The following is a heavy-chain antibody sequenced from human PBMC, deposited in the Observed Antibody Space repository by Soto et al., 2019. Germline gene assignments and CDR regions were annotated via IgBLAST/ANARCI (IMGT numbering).Heavy chain of an antibody. CDR2: ISYDGSNK. CDR3: ANNYYDSSGYYPHLGY. Sequence: PGGSLRLSCAASGFTFSSYCMHWVRQAPGKGLEWVAVISYDGSNKYYADSVKGRFTISRDNSKNTLYLQMNSLRAEDTAVYYCANNYYDSSGYYPHLGYWGQGTLVTVSS. D-gene: IGHD3-22*01. J-gene: IGHJ4*02. V-gene: IGHV3-30*18. CDR1: GFTFSSYC.